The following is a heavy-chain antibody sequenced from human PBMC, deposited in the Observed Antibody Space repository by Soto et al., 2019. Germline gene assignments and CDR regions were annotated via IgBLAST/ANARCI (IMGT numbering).Heavy chain of an antibody. V-gene: IGHV3-7*05. J-gene: IGHJ4*02. Sequence: SLRLSCAASGFTFSSYWMSWVRQAPGKGLEWVANIKQDGSEKYYVDSVKGRFTISRDNAKNSLYLQMNSLRAEDTAVYYCASGFLYSSGWYYFDYWGQGTLVTVSS. CDR1: GFTFSSYW. CDR3: ASGFLYSSGWYYFDY. D-gene: IGHD6-19*01. CDR2: IKQDGSEK.